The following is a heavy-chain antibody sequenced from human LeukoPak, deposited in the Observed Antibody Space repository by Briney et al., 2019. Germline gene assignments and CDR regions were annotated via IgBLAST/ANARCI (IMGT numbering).Heavy chain of an antibody. J-gene: IGHJ4*02. V-gene: IGHV4-31*03. CDR1: GGSISSGGYY. Sequence: PSETLSLTCTVSGGSISSGGYYWSWIRQHPGKGLEWIGYIYYSGSTYYNPSLKSRVTISVDTPKNQFSLKLSSVTAADTAVYYCAREDGSGSYGFDYWGQGTLVTVSS. CDR3: AREDGSGSYGFDY. CDR2: IYYSGST. D-gene: IGHD3-10*01.